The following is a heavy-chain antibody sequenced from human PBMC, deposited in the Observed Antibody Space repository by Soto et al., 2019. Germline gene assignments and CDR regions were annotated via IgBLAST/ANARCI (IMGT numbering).Heavy chain of an antibody. Sequence: ASVKVSCKASGGTFSSYTISWVRQAPGQGLEWMGRIIPILGIANYAQKFQGRVTITVDKSTSTAYMELSSLRSEDTAVYYCARTRDDTGSSLYFDYWGQGTLVTVSS. CDR3: ARTRDDTGSSLYFDY. D-gene: IGHD3-10*01. CDR2: IIPILGIA. J-gene: IGHJ4*02. V-gene: IGHV1-69*02. CDR1: GGTFSSYT.